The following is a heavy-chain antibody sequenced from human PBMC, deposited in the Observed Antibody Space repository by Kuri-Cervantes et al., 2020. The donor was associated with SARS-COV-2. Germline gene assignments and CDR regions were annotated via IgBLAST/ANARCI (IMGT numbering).Heavy chain of an antibody. J-gene: IGHJ5*02. CDR2: IYHSGST. V-gene: IGHV4-38-2*01. D-gene: IGHD2-15*01. Sequence: SETLSLTCAVSGYSISSGYYWCWRRQPPGKGLEWMGSIYHSGSTYYNPSLKGRVTVSVDTSKNQFSLKLSSVTAADTAVYYCANGRKFGYCSGGSCYGISSWGQGTLVTVSS. CDR3: ANGRKFGYCSGGSCYGISS. CDR1: GYSISSGYY.